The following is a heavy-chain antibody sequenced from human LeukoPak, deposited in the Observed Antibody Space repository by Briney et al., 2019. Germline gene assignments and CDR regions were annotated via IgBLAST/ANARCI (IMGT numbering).Heavy chain of an antibody. D-gene: IGHD3-10*01. CDR2: IYPGDSDT. J-gene: IGHJ4*02. CDR1: GYSFTSYW. Sequence: HGESLKISCKGSGYSFTSYWIGRVRQMPGKGLEWMGIIYPGDSDTRYSPSFQGQVTISADKSISTAYLQWSSLKASDTAMYYCASARPAFGEEGDYWGQGTLVTVSS. V-gene: IGHV5-51*01. CDR3: ASARPAFGEEGDY.